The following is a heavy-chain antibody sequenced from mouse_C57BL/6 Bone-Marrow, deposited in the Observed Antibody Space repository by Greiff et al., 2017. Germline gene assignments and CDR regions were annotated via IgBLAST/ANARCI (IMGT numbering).Heavy chain of an antibody. CDR2: INPSTGGT. D-gene: IGHD2-1*01. V-gene: IGHV1-42*01. CDR3: ARSLRNYAYYYAMHY. J-gene: IGHJ4*01. Sequence: EVQLQQSGPELVKPGASVKISCKASGYSFTGYYMNWVKQSTEKSLEWIGEINPSTGGTTYNQKFKAKATLTVAKSSSTAYMQLKSLTSEDSSVYYCARSLRNYAYYYAMHYWAQGTSVTVSS. CDR1: GYSFTGYY.